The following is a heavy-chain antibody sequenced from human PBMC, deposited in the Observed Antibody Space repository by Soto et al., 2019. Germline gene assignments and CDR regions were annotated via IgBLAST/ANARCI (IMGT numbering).Heavy chain of an antibody. CDR2: ISSSSSTI. CDR1: GFTFSSYS. J-gene: IGHJ5*02. Sequence: EVQLVESGGGLVQPGGSLRLSCAASGFTFSSYSMNWVRQAPGKGLEWVSYISSSSSTIYYADSVKGRFTISRDNAKNSPYLQMNSLRAEDTAVYYCAREYCSSTSCLNWFDPWGQGTLVTVSS. D-gene: IGHD2-2*01. V-gene: IGHV3-48*01. CDR3: AREYCSSTSCLNWFDP.